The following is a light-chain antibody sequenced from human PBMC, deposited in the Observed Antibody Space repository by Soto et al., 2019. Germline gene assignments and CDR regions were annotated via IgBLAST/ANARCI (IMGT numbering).Light chain of an antibody. CDR1: HTISSW. CDR3: QQYNSYSEA. V-gene: IGKV1-5*03. Sequence: IQITKPPSTLSGAEGDRVTITCRASHTISSWLEWYHQKPGKASKLLIYQASTLKSGVPSSFSGSGSGTEFALTISSLQPDDFATYYCQQYNSYSEAFGQGTKG. J-gene: IGKJ1*01. CDR2: QAS.